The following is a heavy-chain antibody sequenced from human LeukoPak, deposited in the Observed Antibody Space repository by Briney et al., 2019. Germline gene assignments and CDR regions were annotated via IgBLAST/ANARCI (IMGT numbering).Heavy chain of an antibody. D-gene: IGHD3-3*01. CDR3: GRVFES. V-gene: IGHV4-39*07. Sequence: SETLSLTCTVSGGSVSTSDYYWGWIRQSPVKGLEWIGDVFYTGKTNYNPSLSGRPTISIDPSKNQFSLKLTYVTAADSAVYYCGRVFESWGQGTLVTASS. CDR2: VFYTGKT. CDR1: GGSVSTSDYY. J-gene: IGHJ4*02.